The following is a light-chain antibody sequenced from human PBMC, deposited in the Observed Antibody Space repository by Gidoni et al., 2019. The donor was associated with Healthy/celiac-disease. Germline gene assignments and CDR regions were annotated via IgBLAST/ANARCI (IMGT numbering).Light chain of an antibody. CDR1: QSISSY. J-gene: IGKJ2*01. CDR3: QQSYSTPQYT. Sequence: DPVTITCRASQSISSYLNWYQQKPGKAPKLLIYAASSLQSGVPSRFSGSGSGTDFTLTISSLQPEDFATYYCQQSYSTPQYTFGQGTKLEIK. CDR2: AAS. V-gene: IGKV1-39*01.